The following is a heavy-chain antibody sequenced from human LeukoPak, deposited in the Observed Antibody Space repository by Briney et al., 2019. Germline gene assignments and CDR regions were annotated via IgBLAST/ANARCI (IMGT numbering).Heavy chain of an antibody. CDR2: ISYDGSNK. J-gene: IGHJ4*02. CDR3: AREGVDSYGLDY. CDR1: GFTFSSYA. D-gene: IGHD5-18*01. Sequence: GGSLRLSCAASGFTFSSYAMHWVRQAPGKGLEWVAVISYDGSNKYYADSVKGRFTISRDNSKNTLYLQMNSLRAEDTAVYYCAREGVDSYGLDYWGQGTLVTVSS. V-gene: IGHV3-30-3*01.